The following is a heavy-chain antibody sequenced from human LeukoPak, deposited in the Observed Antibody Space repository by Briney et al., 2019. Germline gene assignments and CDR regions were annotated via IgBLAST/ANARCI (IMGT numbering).Heavy chain of an antibody. CDR1: GFTFSSYS. Sequence: GGSLRLSCAASGFTFSSYSMNWVRQAPGKGLEWVSAISGSGGSTYYADSVKGRFTISRDNSKNTLYLQMNSLRAEDTAVYYCAKDWGGQASFPDYWGQGTLVTVSS. D-gene: IGHD3-16*01. CDR2: ISGSGGST. CDR3: AKDWGGQASFPDY. V-gene: IGHV3-23*01. J-gene: IGHJ4*02.